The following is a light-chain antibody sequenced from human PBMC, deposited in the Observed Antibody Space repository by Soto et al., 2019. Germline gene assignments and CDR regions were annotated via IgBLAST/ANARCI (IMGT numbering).Light chain of an antibody. CDR2: DTS. Sequence: QAVVTQEPSLTVSPGGTVTLTCGSSTGAVTSGHYPYWFQQKPGQAPRILIYDTSNKHSRTPARFSGSLLGGKAALTLSGAQPEDEADYYCLVHYSGPRVFGGGTKVTVL. CDR1: TGAVTSGHY. V-gene: IGLV7-46*01. CDR3: LVHYSGPRV. J-gene: IGLJ3*02.